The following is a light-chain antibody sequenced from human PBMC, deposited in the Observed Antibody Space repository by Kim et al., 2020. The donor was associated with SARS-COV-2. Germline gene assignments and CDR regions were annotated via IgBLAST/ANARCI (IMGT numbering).Light chain of an antibody. CDR2: SAS. V-gene: IGKV3-20*01. J-gene: IGKJ2*01. Sequence: EIVLTQSPDTLSLSPGETVTLSCRASHSIDRNYFNWFQQKAGQAPRLLISSASKRATGIPDRFRGSGSDRDFTLTINGLEPDDSAVFYCQQSGSSPYTFGQGTKVDIK. CDR1: HSIDRNY. CDR3: QQSGSSPYT.